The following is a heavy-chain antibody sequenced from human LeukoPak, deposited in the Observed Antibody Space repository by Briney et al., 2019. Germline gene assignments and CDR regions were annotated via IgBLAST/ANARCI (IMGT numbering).Heavy chain of an antibody. Sequence: PGGSLRLSCAGSGFTFSNHAMSWVRQAPGQGLEWVSAISGSGTNTYYAASVKGRFTISRDNSKNTLYLQMGSLRAEDTAIYFCGKGGLPDIVVVIAAPPAYWGQGTLVTVSS. CDR3: GKGGLPDIVVVIAAPPAY. J-gene: IGHJ4*02. CDR2: ISGSGTNT. V-gene: IGHV3-23*01. D-gene: IGHD2-15*01. CDR1: GFTFSNHA.